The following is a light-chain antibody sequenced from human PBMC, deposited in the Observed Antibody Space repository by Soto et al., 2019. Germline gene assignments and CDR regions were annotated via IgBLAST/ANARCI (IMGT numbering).Light chain of an antibody. CDR1: QYINTR. CDR3: HKRQSWPRT. Sequence: EIVLTQAPATLSSFPGDRVTLSCRASQYINTRLAWYQHRPGQAPRIIIYQTSIRAAGIPDRFSASGTGTDLNLTISEVQPEDFAVYYCHKRQSWPRTCGQGTKVDI. J-gene: IGKJ1*01. V-gene: IGKV3-11*01. CDR2: QTS.